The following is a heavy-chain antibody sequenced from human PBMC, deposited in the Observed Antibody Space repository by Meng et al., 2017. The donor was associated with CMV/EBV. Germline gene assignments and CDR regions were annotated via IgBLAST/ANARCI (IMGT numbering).Heavy chain of an antibody. D-gene: IGHD5-12*01. Sequence: ASVKVSCKASGYTFTGYYMHWVRQAPGQGLEWMGWINPNSGGTNYAQKSQGRVTMTRDTSISTAYMELSRLRSDGTAVYYCARSYSGYDYWFDPWGQGTLVTVSS. CDR3: ARSYSGYDYWFDP. CDR2: INPNSGGT. J-gene: IGHJ5*02. CDR1: GYTFTGYY. V-gene: IGHV1-2*02.